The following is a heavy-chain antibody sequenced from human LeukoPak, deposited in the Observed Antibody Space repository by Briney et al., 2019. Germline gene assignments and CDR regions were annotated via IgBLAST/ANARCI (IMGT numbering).Heavy chain of an antibody. V-gene: IGHV4-39*06. CDR2: IHHSGST. J-gene: IGHJ4*02. CDR3: ARGQRRYYDFWSGYVGAYYFDY. CDR1: GGSISSSNYY. D-gene: IGHD3-3*01. Sequence: PSETLSLTCTVSGGSISSSNYYWSWIRQPPGKGLEWIGEIHHSGSTNYNPSPKSRVTISVDRAKNQSTLKLSSVTAADTAMYYCARGQRRYYDFWSGYVGAYYFDYWGQGTLVTVSS.